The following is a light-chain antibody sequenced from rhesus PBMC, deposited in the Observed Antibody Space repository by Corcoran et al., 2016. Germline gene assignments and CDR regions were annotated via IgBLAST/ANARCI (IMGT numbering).Light chain of an antibody. Sequence: DIQMTQSPSSLSASVGDTVTITCRASQGISNNLAWYQQKPGKVPKLLIYYASTLQSGVPSRLSGSGSWTDFTLTISSLQPEDFTTYYCQHGYGTPFTFGPGTKLDIK. CDR3: QHGYGTPFT. J-gene: IGKJ3*01. CDR2: YAS. CDR1: QGISNN. V-gene: IGKV1S15*01.